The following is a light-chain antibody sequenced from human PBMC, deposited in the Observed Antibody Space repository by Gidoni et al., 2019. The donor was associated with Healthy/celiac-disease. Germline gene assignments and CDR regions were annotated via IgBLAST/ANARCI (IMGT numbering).Light chain of an antibody. CDR3: CSYAGSYTVV. CDR2: DVS. J-gene: IGLJ2*01. V-gene: IGLV2-11*02. CDR1: SSDVGGYNY. Sequence: QSALTQPRSVSGSPGQSVTISCTGTSSDVGGYNYVPWYQQHPGKAPTLMIYDVSKRPSGVPDRFSGSKSGNTASLTISGLQAEDEADYYCCSYAGSYTVVFGGGTKLTVL.